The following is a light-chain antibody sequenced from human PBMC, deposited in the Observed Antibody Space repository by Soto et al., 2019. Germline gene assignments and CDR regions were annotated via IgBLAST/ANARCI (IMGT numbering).Light chain of an antibody. Sequence: IVTTTSLATLSVSPGERSNLYCRASQSVSSNLAWYQQKPGQAPRLLIYGASTRATGIPARFSGSGSGTDFTLTISSLEPEDFAVYYCQKYNNWPRKFGQGNTVVIK. CDR1: QSVSSN. J-gene: IGKJ1*01. CDR3: QKYNNWPRK. V-gene: IGKV3-15*01. CDR2: GAS.